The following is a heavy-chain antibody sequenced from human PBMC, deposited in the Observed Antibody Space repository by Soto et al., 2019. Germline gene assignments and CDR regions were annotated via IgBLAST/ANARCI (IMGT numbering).Heavy chain of an antibody. CDR2: IYYSGST. CDR1: GGSISSYY. CDR3: ASYDPLGYGMDV. V-gene: IGHV4-59*01. D-gene: IGHD5-12*01. J-gene: IGHJ6*02. Sequence: QVQLRESGPGLVKPSETLSLTCTVSGGSISSYYWSWIRQPPGKGLEWIGYIYYSGSTNYNPSLKSRVTISVDTSKNQFSLKLSSVTAADTAVYYCASYDPLGYGMDVWGQGTTVTVSS.